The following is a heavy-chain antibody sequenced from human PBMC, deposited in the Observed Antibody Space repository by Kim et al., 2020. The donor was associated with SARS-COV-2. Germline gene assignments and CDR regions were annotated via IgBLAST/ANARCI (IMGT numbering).Heavy chain of an antibody. CDR3: ARDSLGIFGVVIDLPDY. Sequence: GGSLRLSCAASGFTFSSYGMHWVRQAPGKGLEWVAVIWYDGSNKYYADSVKGRFTISRDNSKNTLYLQMNSLRAEDTAVYYCARDSLGIFGVVIDLPDYWGQGTLVTVSS. D-gene: IGHD3-3*01. V-gene: IGHV3-33*01. CDR1: GFTFSSYG. J-gene: IGHJ4*02. CDR2: IWYDGSNK.